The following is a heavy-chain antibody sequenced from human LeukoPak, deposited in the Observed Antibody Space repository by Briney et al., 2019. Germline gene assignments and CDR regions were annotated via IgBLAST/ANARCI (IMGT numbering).Heavy chain of an antibody. D-gene: IGHD6-19*01. CDR1: GFTFSSYA. J-gene: IGHJ4*02. V-gene: IGHV3-30-3*01. CDR2: ISYDGSNK. CDR3: ARDKYSSGLDY. Sequence: PGRSLRLSCAASGFTFSSYAMHWVRQAPGKGLEWVAVISYDGSNKYYADSVKGRFTISRDNSKNTLYLQMNSLRAEDTAVYYCARDKYSSGLDYWSQGTLVTVSS.